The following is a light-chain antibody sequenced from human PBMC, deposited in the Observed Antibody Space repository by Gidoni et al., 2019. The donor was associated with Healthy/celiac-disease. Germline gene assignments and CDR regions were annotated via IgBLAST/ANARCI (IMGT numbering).Light chain of an antibody. CDR3: QQYNNWTFWT. Sequence: ELVMTHSPATLSVSPVERATLSCRSSQSVSSNLAWYQQKPGQAPRLLIYGASTRATGIPARFSGSGSGTEFTITISSLQYEDFAVYYCQQYNNWTFWTFGQGTKVEIK. CDR2: GAS. V-gene: IGKV3-15*01. CDR1: QSVSSN. J-gene: IGKJ1*01.